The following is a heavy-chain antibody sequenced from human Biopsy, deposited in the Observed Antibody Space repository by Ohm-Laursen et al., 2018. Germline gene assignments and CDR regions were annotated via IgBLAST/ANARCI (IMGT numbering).Heavy chain of an antibody. D-gene: IGHD3-10*01. CDR1: GCTFNDYY. CDR3: ARDRMTDVFGGPTRTDVFDS. CDR2: VNPNSGAT. J-gene: IGHJ4*02. V-gene: IGHV1-2*02. Sequence: SVKVSCKASGCTFNDYYIHWVRQSPGQGLEWMGWVNPNSGATNSAEKFRGRVTLTRDTSISAVYIELRRLKSDDAAVYFCARDRMTDVFGGPTRTDVFDSWGQGTPVTVSS.